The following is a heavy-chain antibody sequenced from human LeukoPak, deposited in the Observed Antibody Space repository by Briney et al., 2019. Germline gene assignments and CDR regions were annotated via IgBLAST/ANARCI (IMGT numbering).Heavy chain of an antibody. CDR1: GFTFSGYS. V-gene: IGHV3-48*02. J-gene: IGHJ3*02. CDR2: ISSGSSTR. CDR3: ARAPDAFDI. Sequence: GGSLRLSCAASGFTFSGYSMNWVRQAPGKGLEWISYISSGSSTRYYADSVKGRFTVSRDNAKNSLYLQMNSLRDEDTAVYYRARAPDAFDIWGQGTMVTVSS.